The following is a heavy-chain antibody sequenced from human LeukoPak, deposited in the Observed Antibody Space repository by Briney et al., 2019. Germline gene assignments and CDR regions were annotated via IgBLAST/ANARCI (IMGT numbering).Heavy chain of an antibody. J-gene: IGHJ5*02. Sequence: ASVKVSCKASGYTFTSDDINWVRQATGQGLEWMGWMNPNSGNTGYAQKFQGRVTMTRNTSISTAYMELSSLRSEDTAVYYCARGPGSYYVGWFDPWGQGTLVSLSS. CDR1: GYTFTSDD. D-gene: IGHD1-26*01. CDR3: ARGPGSYYVGWFDP. CDR2: MNPNSGNT. V-gene: IGHV1-8*01.